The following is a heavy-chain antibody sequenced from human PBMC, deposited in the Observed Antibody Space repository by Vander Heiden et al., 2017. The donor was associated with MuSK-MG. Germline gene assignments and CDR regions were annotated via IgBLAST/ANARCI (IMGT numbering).Heavy chain of an antibody. J-gene: IGHJ4*02. CDR3: AKTEYSYGRMEGYFDY. V-gene: IGHV4-31*03. Sequence: QVQLQESGPGLVKPSQTLSLTCTVSGGSISSGGYYWSWIRQHPGKGLEWIGYIYYSGSTYYNPSLKSRVTISVDTSKNQCSLKLSSVTAAETAVYYCAKTEYSYGRMEGYFDYWGQGTLVTVSS. CDR2: IYYSGST. CDR1: GGSISSGGYY. D-gene: IGHD5-18*01.